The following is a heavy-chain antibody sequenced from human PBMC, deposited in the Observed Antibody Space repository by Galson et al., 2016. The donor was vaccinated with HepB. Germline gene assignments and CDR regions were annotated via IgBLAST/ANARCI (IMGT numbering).Heavy chain of an antibody. V-gene: IGHV3-30*18. CDR1: GFTFSTFA. CDR2: ISCDGDHK. D-gene: IGHD1-26*01. CDR3: AKDRLLGATTGPFDS. J-gene: IGHJ4*02. Sequence: SLRLSCAASGFTFSTFAMHWVRQAPGKGLEWLAFISCDGDHKYYADSVKGRCTISRDNSQNTLFLQMNSLTPEDTAVYYCAKDRLLGATTGPFDSWGRGTLVTVSS.